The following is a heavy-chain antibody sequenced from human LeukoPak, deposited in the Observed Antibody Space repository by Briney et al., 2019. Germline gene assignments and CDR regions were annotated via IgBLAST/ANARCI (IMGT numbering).Heavy chain of an antibody. CDR3: ARGSTYYDSSGQVPFDY. CDR2: ISSSSSTI. Sequence: GGSLRLSCAASGFTFSTYSMNWVRQAPGKGLERVSYISSSSSTIYYADSVKGRFTISRDNAKNSLYLQMNSLRAEDTAVYYCARGSTYYDSSGQVPFDYWGQGTLVTVSS. D-gene: IGHD3-22*01. CDR1: GFTFSTYS. V-gene: IGHV3-48*01. J-gene: IGHJ4*02.